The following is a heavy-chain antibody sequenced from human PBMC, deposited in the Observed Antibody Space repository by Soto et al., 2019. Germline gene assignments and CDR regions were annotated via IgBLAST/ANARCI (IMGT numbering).Heavy chain of an antibody. CDR1: GFTFSIYT. V-gene: IGHV3-23*01. CDR3: AKAFEYYGSGSYYVY. CDR2: LSGSGGST. J-gene: IGHJ4*02. Sequence: VQLLESGGGLVQPGGSLRLSCAASGFTFSIYTMSWVRQAPGKGLEWVSGLSGSGGSTYYADSVKGRFTISRDNSKNTPYLQMNGLRAEDTAVYYCAKAFEYYGSGSYYVYWGQGTLVTVSS. D-gene: IGHD3-10*01.